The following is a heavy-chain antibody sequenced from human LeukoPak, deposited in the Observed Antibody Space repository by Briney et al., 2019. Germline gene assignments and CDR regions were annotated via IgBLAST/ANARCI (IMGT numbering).Heavy chain of an antibody. CDR1: GFTFQTFG. Sequence: PGGSLRLSCAVSGFTFQTFGMHWVRQAPGKGLEWVSGISGSGGSTYYADSVKGRFTISRDTSKNALYLQMNSLRVEDTAVYYCAKVGQNYDILTYYFDYWGQGTLVTVSS. V-gene: IGHV3-23*01. J-gene: IGHJ4*02. CDR3: AKVGQNYDILTYYFDY. CDR2: ISGSGGST. D-gene: IGHD3-9*01.